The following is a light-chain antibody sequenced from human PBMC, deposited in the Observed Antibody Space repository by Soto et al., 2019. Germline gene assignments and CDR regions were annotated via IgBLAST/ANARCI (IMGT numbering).Light chain of an antibody. J-gene: IGLJ3*02. CDR1: SSNIGAGYD. CDR3: QSFDSRLSRRV. CDR2: ANS. V-gene: IGLV1-40*01. Sequence: QSVLTQPPSVSGAPGQRVTVSCTGSSSNIGAGYDVHWYQQLPGTAPKLLIYANSNRPSGVPDRFSGSRSGTSASLAITGLQAEDEADYYCQSFDSRLSRRVFGGGTKLTVL.